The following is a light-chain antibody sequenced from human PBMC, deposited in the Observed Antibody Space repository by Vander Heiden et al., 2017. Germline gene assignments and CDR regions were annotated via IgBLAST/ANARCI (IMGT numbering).Light chain of an antibody. Sequence: IQLTQSPSSLSASVGDRVTITCRASQGISSYLAWYQQKPGKAPKLLIYAASTLQSGALSSLRGSGSGTDFTLTIISLQPEDFATYYCQQLKSYPGTFGQGTKVEIK. CDR2: AAS. CDR3: QQLKSYPGT. J-gene: IGKJ1*01. CDR1: QGISSY. V-gene: IGKV1-9*01.